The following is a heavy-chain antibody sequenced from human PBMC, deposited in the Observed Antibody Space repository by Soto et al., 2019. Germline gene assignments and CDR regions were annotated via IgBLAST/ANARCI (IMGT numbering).Heavy chain of an antibody. Sequence: QVQLQPWGAGLLKPSETLSPPCAVYGGSFSGYYWSWIRQPPGKGLEWIGEINHSGSTNYNPSLKSRVTISVDTPTNQFSRKLSSVTAADTAVYYCARFRPRWYSGYDSINNWGQGTLVTVSS. CDR2: INHSGST. V-gene: IGHV4-34*01. J-gene: IGHJ4*02. D-gene: IGHD5-12*01. CDR1: GGSFSGYY. CDR3: ARFRPRWYSGYDSINN.